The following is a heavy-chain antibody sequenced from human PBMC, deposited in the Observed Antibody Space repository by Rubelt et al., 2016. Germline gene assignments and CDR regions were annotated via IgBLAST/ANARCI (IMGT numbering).Heavy chain of an antibody. CDR1: GGSISSSSYY. D-gene: IGHD1-26*01. CDR3: ARRCGSYAKYYFDY. V-gene: IGHV4-39*01. J-gene: IGHJ4*02. CDR2: IYYSGST. Sequence: QLQLQESGPGLVKPSETLSLTCTVSGGSISSSSYYWGWIRQPPGKGLEWIGSIYYSGSTYYNPSLKSRVTISVDTSKNQFSLKLGSVTAADTAVYYCARRCGSYAKYYFDYWGQGTLVTVSS.